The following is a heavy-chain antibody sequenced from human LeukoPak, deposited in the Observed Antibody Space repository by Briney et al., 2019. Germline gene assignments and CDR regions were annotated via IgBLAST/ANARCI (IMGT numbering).Heavy chain of an antibody. J-gene: IGHJ3*02. CDR1: GDSISPYS. V-gene: IGHV4-4*07. CDR3: ARDLVTVTKGFDI. D-gene: IGHD4-17*01. CDR2: IFTSGAA. Sequence: SETLSLTCSVSGDSISPYSWTWIRQPAGKGMEWIGRIFTSGAAFYNPSLKSRVTISIDTSKNQFSLKLSSVTAADTAVYYCARDLVTVTKGFDIWGQGTMVSVSS.